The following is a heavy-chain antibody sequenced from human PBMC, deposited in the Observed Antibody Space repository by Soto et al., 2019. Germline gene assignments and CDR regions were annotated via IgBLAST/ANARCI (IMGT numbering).Heavy chain of an antibody. Sequence: DSVSSNRAAWNWIRQSPSRGLEWLGRTYYRSKWYNDYAVYVKSRITINPDTSKNQFSLQLNSVTPEDTAVYYCARDFSGGKVWFDAWGQGTLVTVSS. CDR3: ARDFSGGKVWFDA. CDR2: TYYRSKWYN. J-gene: IGHJ5*02. CDR1: DSVSSNRAA. V-gene: IGHV6-1*01. D-gene: IGHD2-15*01.